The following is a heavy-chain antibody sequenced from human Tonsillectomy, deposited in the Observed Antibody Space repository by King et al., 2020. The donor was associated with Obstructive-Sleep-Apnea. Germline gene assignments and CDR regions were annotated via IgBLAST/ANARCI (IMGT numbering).Heavy chain of an antibody. CDR1: GGSFSGYY. J-gene: IGHJ3*02. Sequence: VQLQQWGAGLLKPSETLSLTCAVYGGSFSGYYWNWIRQPPGKGLEWIGEINHSGITNYNPSLKSRVNISVATSKNQFSLKLSSVTAADTAVYYCARGDTYYYDSSVYYRTDAFDIWGQGTMVTVSS. CDR2: INHSGIT. V-gene: IGHV4-34*01. CDR3: ARGDTYYYDSSVYYRTDAFDI. D-gene: IGHD3-22*01.